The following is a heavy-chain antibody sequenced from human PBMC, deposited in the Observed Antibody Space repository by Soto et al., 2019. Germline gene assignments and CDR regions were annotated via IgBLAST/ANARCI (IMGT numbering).Heavy chain of an antibody. CDR1: GGSISSGGYY. D-gene: IGHD3-10*01. CDR3: ARGSNYGSGPASPQQEFDP. V-gene: IGHV4-31*03. CDR2: IYYSGST. Sequence: QVQLQESGPGLVKPSQTLSLTCTVSGGSISSGGYYWSWIRQHPGKGLEWIGYIYYSGSTYYNPSPXRRVTISVDTXXNXFFXKLSSVTAADTAVYYCARGSNYGSGPASPQQEFDPWGQGTLVTVSS. J-gene: IGHJ5*02.